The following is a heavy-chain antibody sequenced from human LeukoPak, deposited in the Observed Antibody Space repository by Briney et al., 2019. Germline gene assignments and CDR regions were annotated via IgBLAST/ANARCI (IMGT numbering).Heavy chain of an antibody. D-gene: IGHD3-22*01. Sequence: GGSLRLSCAASGFTFSSYGMHWVRQAPGKGLEWVAFIRYDGSNKYYADSVKGRFTISRDNSKNTLYLQMNSLRAEDTAVYYCARDSRSKSGYYYLSYYFDYWGQGTLVTVSS. CDR2: IRYDGSNK. CDR3: ARDSRSKSGYYYLSYYFDY. CDR1: GFTFSSYG. J-gene: IGHJ4*02. V-gene: IGHV3-30*02.